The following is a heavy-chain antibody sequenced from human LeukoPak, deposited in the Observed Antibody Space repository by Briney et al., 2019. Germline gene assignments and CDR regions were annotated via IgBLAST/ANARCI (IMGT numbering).Heavy chain of an antibody. CDR1: GGSIIGYT. J-gene: IGHJ4*02. Sequence: SETLSSTATAPGGSIIGYTWSWFRNPPGRGWEWIGYIYYSGSTNYNPSLKSRVTISVDTSKNQFSLKLSSVTAADTAVYYCARHWNEGPDYWGQGTLVTVSS. V-gene: IGHV4-59*08. CDR2: IYYSGST. D-gene: IGHD1-1*01. CDR3: ARHWNEGPDY.